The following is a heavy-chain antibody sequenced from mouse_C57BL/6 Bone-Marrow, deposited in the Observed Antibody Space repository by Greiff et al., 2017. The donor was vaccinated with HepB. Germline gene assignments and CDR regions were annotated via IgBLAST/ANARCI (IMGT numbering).Heavy chain of an antibody. CDR2: IHPNSGST. CDR3: ARIPPYYYGSSYWYFDV. Sequence: VKLQQPGAELVKPGASVKLSCKASGYTFTSYWMHWVKQRPGQGLEWIGMIHPNSGSTNYNEKFKSKATLTVDKSSSTAYMQLSSLTSEDSAVYYCARIPPYYYGSSYWYFDVWGTGTTVTVSS. CDR1: GYTFTSYW. J-gene: IGHJ1*03. D-gene: IGHD1-1*01. V-gene: IGHV1-64*01.